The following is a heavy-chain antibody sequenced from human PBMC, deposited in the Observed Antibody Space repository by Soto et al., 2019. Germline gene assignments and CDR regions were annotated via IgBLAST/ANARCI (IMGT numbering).Heavy chain of an antibody. V-gene: IGHV4-59*01. CDR2: VYYTGST. J-gene: IGHJ4*02. Sequence: SETLSLTCTVSGDSISTFYWGWMRQSPGKELEWIGYVYYTGSTNYNPSLKSRVTISVDRSKNQFSLKLTSANAADTAVYYCARGRTVRNYADDSSDYFYFFDYWGQGTQVTAPQ. D-gene: IGHD3-22*01. CDR3: ARGRTVRNYADDSSDYFYFFDY. CDR1: GDSISTFY.